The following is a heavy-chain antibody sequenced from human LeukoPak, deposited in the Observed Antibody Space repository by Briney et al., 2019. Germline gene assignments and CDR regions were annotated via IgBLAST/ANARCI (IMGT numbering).Heavy chain of an antibody. CDR2: IRKKAHDWTP. Sequence: GGSLRLSCTTSGFTFGDYGFNWVRQAPGKGLEWAGFIRKKAHDWTPQYAPSVQGRFTISRDDSKGIAYLEMNSLKTEDTAVYYCTRAGGYDNYLDYWGQGTPVTVSS. CDR1: GFTFGDYG. D-gene: IGHD5-12*01. CDR3: TRAGGYDNYLDY. J-gene: IGHJ4*02. V-gene: IGHV3-49*04.